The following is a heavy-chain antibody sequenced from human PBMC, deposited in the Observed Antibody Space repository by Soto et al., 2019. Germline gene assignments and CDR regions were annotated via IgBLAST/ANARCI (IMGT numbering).Heavy chain of an antibody. J-gene: IGHJ5*02. D-gene: IGHD2-21*02. V-gene: IGHV1-46*01. Sequence: QVQLVQSGAEVKKPGASVKVSCKASGYTFTSYYMHWVRQAPGQGLEWMGIINPSGGSTSYAQKCQGRVTMTRDTSTSTVYMELSSLRSEDTAVYYCARGYCGGDCYPNWFDPWGQGTLVTVSS. CDR1: GYTFTSYY. CDR3: ARGYCGGDCYPNWFDP. CDR2: INPSGGST.